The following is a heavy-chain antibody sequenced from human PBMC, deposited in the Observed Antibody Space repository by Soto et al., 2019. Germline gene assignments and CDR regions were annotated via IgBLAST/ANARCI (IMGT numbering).Heavy chain of an antibody. V-gene: IGHV1-8*01. D-gene: IGHD1-1*01. CDR1: GYTFTSYD. CDR3: ARRAETNGWNGFGADKYYFDF. J-gene: IGHJ4*02. CDR2: MNPNTGNS. Sequence: ASVKVSCKASGYTFTSYDIYWVRQATGQGLEWMGWMNPNTGNSAYAQKFQGRVTVTSDTSINTVHMELSSLRSEDTAVYYCARRAETNGWNGFGADKYYFDFWGQGTLVTVS.